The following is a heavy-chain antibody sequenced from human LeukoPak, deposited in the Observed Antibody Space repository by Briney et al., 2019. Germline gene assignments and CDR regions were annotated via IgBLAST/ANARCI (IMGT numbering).Heavy chain of an antibody. CDR1: GGPISSGSYY. Sequence: PSETLSLTCTVSGGPISSGSYYWSWIRQPAGKGLEWIGRIYTSGSTNYNPSLKSRVTISVDTSKNQFSLKLSSVTAADTAVYYCAREGAAAGTAYYYYYYMDVWGKGTTVTISS. J-gene: IGHJ6*03. CDR3: AREGAAAGTAYYYYYYMDV. V-gene: IGHV4-61*02. CDR2: IYTSGST. D-gene: IGHD6-13*01.